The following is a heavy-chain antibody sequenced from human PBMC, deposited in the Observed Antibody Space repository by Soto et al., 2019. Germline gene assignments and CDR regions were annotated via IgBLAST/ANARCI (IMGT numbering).Heavy chain of an antibody. CDR1: GGSFSGYY. CDR3: ARGLHELGRSGWYFFDY. CDR2: INHSGST. J-gene: IGHJ4*02. Sequence: QVQLQQWGAGLLKPSETLSITCAVYGGSFSGYYWSWIRQPPGKGLEWIGEINHSGSTNYNPSLKSRVTISVDTSKNQFSLKLSSVTAADTAVYYCARGLHELGRSGWYFFDYWGQGTLVTVST. V-gene: IGHV4-34*01. D-gene: IGHD6-19*01.